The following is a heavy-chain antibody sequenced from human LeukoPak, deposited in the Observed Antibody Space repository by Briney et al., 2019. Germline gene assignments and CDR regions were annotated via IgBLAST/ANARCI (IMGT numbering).Heavy chain of an antibody. D-gene: IGHD2-8*01. CDR2: VNPKSGNT. Sequence: ASVKVSCNASGYSFTSYDINWVRQAPGQGLEWMGWVNPKSGNTGYKQKFQARVTITRDTSISAAYMELSSLTSHDTAVYFCARGLPLGYCTYGVCYPPKHFDFWGQGTLVTVSS. CDR1: GYSFTSYD. CDR3: ARGLPLGYCTYGVCYPPKHFDF. J-gene: IGHJ4*02. V-gene: IGHV1-8*03.